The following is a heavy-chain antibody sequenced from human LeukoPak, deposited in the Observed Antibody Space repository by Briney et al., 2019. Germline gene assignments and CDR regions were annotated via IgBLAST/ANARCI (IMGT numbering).Heavy chain of an antibody. CDR1: GFTFSNHW. V-gene: IGHV3-7*01. CDR2: IQKDGSEK. Sequence: GGSLTLSCVASGFTFSNHWMSWVRQAPGKGLEWVANIQKDGSEKHYVASVEGRFTISRDNAENSLFLQLNSLRAGDTAVYYCVRLWDNSGFFGYWGQGALVTVSS. CDR3: VRLWDNSGFFGY. J-gene: IGHJ4*02. D-gene: IGHD3-22*01.